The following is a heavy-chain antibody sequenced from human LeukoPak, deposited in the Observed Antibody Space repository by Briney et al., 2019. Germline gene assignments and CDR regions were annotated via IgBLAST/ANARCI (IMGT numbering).Heavy chain of an antibody. CDR3: ARGEYGSGSYHIDY. V-gene: IGHV3-21*01. CDR1: GFTFSSYG. D-gene: IGHD3-10*01. CDR2: ISSSSSYI. Sequence: GGSLRLSCAASGFTFSSYGMHWVRQAPGKGLEWVSSISSSSSYIYYADSVKGRFTISRDNAKNSLYLQMNSLRAEDTAVYYCARGEYGSGSYHIDYWGQGTLVTVSS. J-gene: IGHJ4*02.